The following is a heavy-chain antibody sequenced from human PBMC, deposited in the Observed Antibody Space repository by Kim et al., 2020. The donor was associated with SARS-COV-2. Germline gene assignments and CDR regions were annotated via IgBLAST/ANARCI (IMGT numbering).Heavy chain of an antibody. Sequence: GGSLRLSCAASGFTFSSYGMHWVRQAPGKGLEWVAVISYDGSNKYYADSVKGRFTISRDNSKNTLYLQMNSLRAEDTAVYYCAKDRPPYSSSSLVDYWGQGTLVTVSS. D-gene: IGHD6-6*01. V-gene: IGHV3-30*18. CDR2: ISYDGSNK. CDR1: GFTFSSYG. CDR3: AKDRPPYSSSSLVDY. J-gene: IGHJ4*02.